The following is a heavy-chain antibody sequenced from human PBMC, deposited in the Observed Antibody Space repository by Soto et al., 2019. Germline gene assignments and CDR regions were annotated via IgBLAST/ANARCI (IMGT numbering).Heavy chain of an antibody. D-gene: IGHD1-1*01. CDR2: IYSSGSA. CDR3: ARGGTRSADLPTY. J-gene: IGHJ4*02. CDR1: GDSINNYY. V-gene: IGHV4-4*07. Sequence: VRLQESGPGLVEPSETLSLTCSVSGDSINNYYWSWIRQPAGKGLEWIGRIYSSGSANSNPSLKTRGTMSVDTSKNQVFLSVTSVTAADTAVYFCARGGTRSADLPTYWGQGIQVIVSS.